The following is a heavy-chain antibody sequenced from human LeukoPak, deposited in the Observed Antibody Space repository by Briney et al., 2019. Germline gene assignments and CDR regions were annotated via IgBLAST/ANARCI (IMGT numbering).Heavy chain of an antibody. J-gene: IGHJ4*02. CDR2: TYYRSKWYH. CDR1: GDSVSSNSAA. D-gene: IGHD6-13*01. CDR3: ARDRGVYSRTLED. V-gene: IGHV6-1*01. Sequence: SQTLSLTCAISGDSVSSNSAAWNWIRQSPSRGLEWLGRTYYRSKWYHEYAVSVKSRITINLDTSKNQFSLHLNSVTPEDTAVYYCARDRGVYSRTLEDWGQGTLVTVSS.